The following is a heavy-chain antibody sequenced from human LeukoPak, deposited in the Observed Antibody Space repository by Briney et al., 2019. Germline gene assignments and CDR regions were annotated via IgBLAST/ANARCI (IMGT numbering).Heavy chain of an antibody. V-gene: IGHV3-64D*06. CDR2: ISTDGSQ. Sequence: GGSLRLSCSTSGFTFSNFVMQWVRQTPGKGLEYVSVISTDGSQYYPDSVKGRFTIFRDNSKNTLYPQMNSLRPEDTAIYYCAKNDGNIWQPHSWGQGTLVTVSS. CDR3: AKNDGNIWQPHS. J-gene: IGHJ4*02. CDR1: GFTFSNFV.